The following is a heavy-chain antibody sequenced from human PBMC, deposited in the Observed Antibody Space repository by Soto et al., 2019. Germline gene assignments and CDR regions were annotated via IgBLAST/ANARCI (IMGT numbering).Heavy chain of an antibody. V-gene: IGHV1-69*13. Sequence: SVKVSCKASGGTFSSYAISWVRQAPGQGLEWMGGIIPIFGTANYAQKFQGRVTITADESTSTAYMELSSLRSEDTAVYYCATGRSGYDSVDFYYYYGMDVWGQGTTVTASS. CDR1: GGTFSSYA. D-gene: IGHD5-12*01. J-gene: IGHJ6*02. CDR3: ATGRSGYDSVDFYYYYGMDV. CDR2: IIPIFGTA.